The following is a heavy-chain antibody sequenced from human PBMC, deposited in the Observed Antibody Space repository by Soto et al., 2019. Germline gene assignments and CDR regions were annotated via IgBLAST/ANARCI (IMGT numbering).Heavy chain of an antibody. Sequence: QMQLVQSGPEVKEPGTSVKVSCKTSGITISTSTVQWVRQARGQRPEWIGWIVVGSGDTNYAHRFQDRVTITRDMATSTAYREGSSLRSEDTAVYYCAKGDTTSLGDAFDSWGQGTMVTVSS. CDR3: AKGDTTSLGDAFDS. CDR2: IVVGSGDT. V-gene: IGHV1-58*01. CDR1: GITISTST. J-gene: IGHJ3*02. D-gene: IGHD1-26*01.